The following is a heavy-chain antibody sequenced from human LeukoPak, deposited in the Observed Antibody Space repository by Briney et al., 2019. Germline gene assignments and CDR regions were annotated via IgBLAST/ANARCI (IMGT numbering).Heavy chain of an antibody. V-gene: IGHV1-2*02. CDR1: GYTFTGYY. D-gene: IGHD5-24*01. Sequence: ASVKVSCKASGYTFTGYYMHWVRQAPGQGLEWMGWINPNSGGTNYAQKFQGRVTMTRDTSISTAYMELSRLRSDDTAVYYCARDPGDGYNLNYFDYWGQGTLVTVSP. CDR2: INPNSGGT. J-gene: IGHJ4*02. CDR3: ARDPGDGYNLNYFDY.